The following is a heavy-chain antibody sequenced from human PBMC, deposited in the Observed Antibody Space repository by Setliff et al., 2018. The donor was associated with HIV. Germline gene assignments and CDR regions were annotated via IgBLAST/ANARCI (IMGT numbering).Heavy chain of an antibody. CDR1: GFIFSSYA. CDR3: AKFFGGYGDYMGFDY. J-gene: IGHJ4*02. D-gene: IGHD4-17*01. V-gene: IGHV3-23*01. Sequence: GSLRLSCAASGFIFSSYAMSWVRQAPGKGLEWVSAISGSGASTYYADSVKGRFTISRDNSKNTLYLQMNSLRAEDTAVYYCAKFFGGYGDYMGFDYWGQGTLVTVSS. CDR2: ISGSGAST.